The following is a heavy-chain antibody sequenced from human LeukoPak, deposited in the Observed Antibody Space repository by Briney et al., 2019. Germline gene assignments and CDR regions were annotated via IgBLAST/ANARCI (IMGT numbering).Heavy chain of an antibody. D-gene: IGHD3-22*01. CDR3: AKIGGGSRYYYDSSGYSQPVDY. J-gene: IGHJ4*02. CDR1: GFTFDDYA. Sequence: GGSLRLSCAASGFTFDDYAMHWVRQAPGKGLEWVSGVSWNSGSIGYADSVKGRFTTSRDNAKNSLYLQMNSLRAEDTALYYCAKIGGGSRYYYDSSGYSQPVDYWGQGTLVTVSS. CDR2: VSWNSGSI. V-gene: IGHV3-9*01.